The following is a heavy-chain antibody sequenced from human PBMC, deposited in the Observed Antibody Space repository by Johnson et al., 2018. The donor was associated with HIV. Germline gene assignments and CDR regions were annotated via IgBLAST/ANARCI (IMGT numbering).Heavy chain of an antibody. J-gene: IGHJ3*02. Sequence: VQLVESGGGVVQPGRSLRLSCAASGFTFSNYAIHWVRQAPGKGLEWVSYISSSGNTIFYADSVKGRVTISRDNAKKSLYLQMNSLRAEDTAVYYCASGFYYGSGSYHGAFDIWGQGTMVTVSS. D-gene: IGHD3-10*01. CDR1: GFTFSNYA. CDR3: ASGFYYGSGSYHGAFDI. CDR2: ISSSGNTI. V-gene: IGHV3-48*03.